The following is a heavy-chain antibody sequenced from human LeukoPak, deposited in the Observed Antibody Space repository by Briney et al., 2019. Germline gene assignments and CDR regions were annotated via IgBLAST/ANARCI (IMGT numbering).Heavy chain of an antibody. D-gene: IGHD2-8*01. Sequence: GGSLRLSCAASGFTFSSYAMHWVRQAPGKGLEWVAVILYDGSNKYYADSVRGRLTISRDNSKNTLYLQMNSLRAEDTAVYYCARGEFNGLDYWGQGTLVTVSS. V-gene: IGHV3-30-3*01. CDR2: ILYDGSNK. CDR1: GFTFSSYA. J-gene: IGHJ4*02. CDR3: ARGEFNGLDY.